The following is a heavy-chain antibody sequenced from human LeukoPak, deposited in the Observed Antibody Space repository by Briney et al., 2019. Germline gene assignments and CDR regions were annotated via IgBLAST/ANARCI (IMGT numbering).Heavy chain of an antibody. Sequence: PSETLSLTCTVSGGSVSSGTYYWSWIRQPPGKGLEWIGYMYYSGSTNYNPSLKSRVTMSVDTSKNQFSLQLSSVTAADTAVYYCARLDNARGAFDYWGQGTLVTVSS. J-gene: IGHJ4*02. D-gene: IGHD2-2*03. CDR2: MYYSGST. V-gene: IGHV4-61*01. CDR3: ARLDNARGAFDY. CDR1: GGSVSSGTYY.